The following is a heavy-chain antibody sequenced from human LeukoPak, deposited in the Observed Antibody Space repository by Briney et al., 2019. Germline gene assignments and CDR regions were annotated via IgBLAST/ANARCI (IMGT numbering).Heavy chain of an antibody. CDR3: TRDYGGTEGVFDY. CDR2: ISGSSTYI. Sequence: AGSLRLSCAASGFTFSTYSMNWVRQAPGKGLEWVSSISGSSTYINYGDSVKGRFTVSRDNAKNSVYLQMSSLRAEDTAVYYCTRDYGGTEGVFDYWGQGSLVTVSS. CDR1: GFTFSTYS. V-gene: IGHV3-21*01. J-gene: IGHJ4*02. D-gene: IGHD1-1*01.